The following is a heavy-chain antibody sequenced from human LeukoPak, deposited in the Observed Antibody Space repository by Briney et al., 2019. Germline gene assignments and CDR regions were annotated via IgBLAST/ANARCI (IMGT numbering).Heavy chain of an antibody. Sequence: QTGGSLRLSCAASGFTFSSYSMNWVRQAPGKGLEWVSYISSSSSTIYYADSVKGRFTISRDNAKNSLYLQMNSLRAEDTAVYYCARDPITIFGVLTKFDYWGQGTLVTVSS. CDR1: GFTFSSYS. D-gene: IGHD3-3*01. J-gene: IGHJ4*02. V-gene: IGHV3-48*01. CDR2: ISSSSSTI. CDR3: ARDPITIFGVLTKFDY.